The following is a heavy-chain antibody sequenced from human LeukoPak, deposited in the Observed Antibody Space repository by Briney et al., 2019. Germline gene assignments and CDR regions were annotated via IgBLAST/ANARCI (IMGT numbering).Heavy chain of an antibody. Sequence: SETLSLTCTVSGVSISSSNSYWGWIRQPPGKGLEWIGSIYYSGSTYYNPSLKSRVTISVDTSKNQFSLKLSSVTAADTAVYYCARGRLLYYDSSGYYPDWGQGTLVTVSS. CDR1: GVSISSSNSY. V-gene: IGHV4-39*07. D-gene: IGHD3-22*01. CDR2: IYYSGST. J-gene: IGHJ4*02. CDR3: ARGRLLYYDSSGYYPD.